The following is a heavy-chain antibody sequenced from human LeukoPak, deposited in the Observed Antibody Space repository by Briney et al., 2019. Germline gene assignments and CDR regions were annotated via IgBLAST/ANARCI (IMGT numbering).Heavy chain of an antibody. V-gene: IGHV3-48*03. Sequence: GGSLRLSCPASGFTVSSYEINWVRQAPGKGLEWVSYITSSGSTIYYADSVKGRFTISRDNAKNSLYLQMNSLRAEDTAVYYCAKNDWSSSFYFGYWGPGTLVTVSS. J-gene: IGHJ4*02. CDR1: GFTVSSYE. CDR3: AKNDWSSSFYFGY. D-gene: IGHD3-9*01. CDR2: ITSSGSTI.